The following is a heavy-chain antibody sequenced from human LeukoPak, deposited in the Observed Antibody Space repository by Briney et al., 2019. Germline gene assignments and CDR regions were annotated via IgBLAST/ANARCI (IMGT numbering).Heavy chain of an antibody. Sequence: PGGSLRLSCAASGSTFSSYAMSWVRQAPGKGLEWVSAISGSGGSTYYADSVKGRFTISRDNSKNTLYLQMSSLRAEDTAVYYCVRKYSSGWYDYWGQGTLVTVSS. V-gene: IGHV3-23*01. CDR1: GSTFSSYA. CDR2: ISGSGGST. D-gene: IGHD6-19*01. CDR3: VRKYSSGWYDY. J-gene: IGHJ4*02.